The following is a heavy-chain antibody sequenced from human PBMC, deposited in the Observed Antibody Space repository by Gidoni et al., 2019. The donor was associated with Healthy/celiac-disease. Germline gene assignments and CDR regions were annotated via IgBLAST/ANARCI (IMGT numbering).Heavy chain of an antibody. D-gene: IGHD2-2*01. CDR2: IKQDESEK. Sequence: EVQLVESGGGLVQPGGSLRLSCAASGFTFSQFWMIWFRQAPGKGLEWVANIKQDESEKYYVGSVKGRFTISIDNAENSLYLQMNSLRGDDTAVYFCARAVTSTSWSSGGYWGQGTLVTVSS. J-gene: IGHJ4*02. CDR3: ARAVTSTSWSSGGY. V-gene: IGHV3-7*01. CDR1: GFTFSQFW.